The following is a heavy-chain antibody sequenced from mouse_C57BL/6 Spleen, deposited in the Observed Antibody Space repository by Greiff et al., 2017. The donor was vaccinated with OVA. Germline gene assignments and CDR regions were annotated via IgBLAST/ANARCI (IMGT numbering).Heavy chain of an antibody. CDR3: ARRSYGSHCDY. J-gene: IGHJ2*01. CDR2: IDPSDSYT. V-gene: IGHV1-69*01. CDR1: GYTFTSYW. D-gene: IGHD1-1*01. Sequence: QVQLQQPGAELVMPGASVKLSCKASGYTFTSYWMHWVKQRPGQGLEWIGEIDPSDSYTNYNQKFKGKSTLTVDKSSSTAYMQLSSLTSEDSAVYYCARRSYGSHCDYWGQGTTLTVSS.